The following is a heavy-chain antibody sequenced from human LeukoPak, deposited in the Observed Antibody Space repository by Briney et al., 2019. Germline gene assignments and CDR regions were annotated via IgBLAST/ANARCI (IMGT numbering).Heavy chain of an antibody. J-gene: IGHJ5*02. CDR3: ARRYSSSWDLWFDP. D-gene: IGHD6-13*01. V-gene: IGHV1-69*13. CDR1: GGTFSSYA. Sequence: SVKVSCTASGGTFSSYAISWVRQAPGQGLEWMGGIIPIFGTANYAQKFQGRVTITADESTSTAYMELSSLRSEDTAVYYCARRYSSSWDLWFDPWGQGTLVTVSS. CDR2: IIPIFGTA.